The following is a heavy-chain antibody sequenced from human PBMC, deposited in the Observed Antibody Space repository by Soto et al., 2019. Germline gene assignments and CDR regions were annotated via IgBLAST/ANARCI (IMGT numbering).Heavy chain of an antibody. V-gene: IGHV2-5*02. CDR2: IYWDDDK. CDR3: XXXXXXXXXXXXXXNXFDP. Sequence: QITLKESGPTLVKPTQTLTLTCTFSGFSLSTSGVGVGWIRQPPGKALEWLALIYWDDDKRYSPSLKSRLTIXXXXXXXXXXXXXXXXXXXXXXXXXXXXXXXXXXXXXXXXNXFDPWGQGTLVTVSS. J-gene: IGHJ5*02. CDR1: GFSLSTSGVG.